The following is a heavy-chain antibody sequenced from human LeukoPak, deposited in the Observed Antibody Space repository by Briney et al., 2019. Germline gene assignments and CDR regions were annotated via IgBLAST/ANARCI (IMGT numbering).Heavy chain of an antibody. D-gene: IGHD1-26*01. CDR2: INGDGSGT. Sequence: GGSLGLSCAASGFTFSTYWMHWVRQAPGKGLVRGSRINGDGSGTINADSVKGRFTISRDNAKNTLYLQMNSLRAEDTAVYYCARGGSPPEALGDTFDIWGQGTVVTVSS. CDR3: ARGGSPPEALGDTFDI. J-gene: IGHJ3*02. V-gene: IGHV3-74*01. CDR1: GFTFSTYW.